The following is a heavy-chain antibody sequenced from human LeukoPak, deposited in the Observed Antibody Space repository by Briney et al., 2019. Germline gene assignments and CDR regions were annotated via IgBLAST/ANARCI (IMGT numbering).Heavy chain of an antibody. Sequence: GESLKISCKASGYRLTTDYIGWVRQMPGKGLEWMGIIYPDDSETNYSPSFQGQVTISTDKSISTAYLQWSSLKASDTAMYYCACPWSSSWHDAFDIWGQGTMVTVSS. V-gene: IGHV5-51*01. D-gene: IGHD6-13*01. J-gene: IGHJ3*02. CDR3: ACPWSSSWHDAFDI. CDR1: GYRLTTDY. CDR2: IYPDDSET.